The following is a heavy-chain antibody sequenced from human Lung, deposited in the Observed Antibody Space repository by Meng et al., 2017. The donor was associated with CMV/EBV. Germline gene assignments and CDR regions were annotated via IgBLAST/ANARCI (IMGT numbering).Heavy chain of an antibody. CDR1: PGSISSYY. V-gene: IGHV4-59*01. J-gene: IGHJ4*02. D-gene: IGHD6-19*01. Sequence: SETLSLTCTVSPGSISSYYWSWIRQPPGKGLEWIGYVSDSGNTNYNPSLKSRVTISIDTSKNQFSLRLKSVTAADTAVYYCSSRRGGWPYFDFWGQGTLVTVYS. CDR3: SSRRGGWPYFDF. CDR2: VSDSGNT.